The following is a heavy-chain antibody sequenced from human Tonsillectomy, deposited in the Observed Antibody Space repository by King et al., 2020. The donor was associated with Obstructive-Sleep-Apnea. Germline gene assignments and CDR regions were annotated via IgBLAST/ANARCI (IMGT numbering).Heavy chain of an antibody. V-gene: IGHV3-48*04. CDR2: ISGSSLTI. CDR3: VREGHYYDSSGYYFDY. CDR1: GFNFSSYN. D-gene: IGHD3-22*01. J-gene: IGHJ4*02. Sequence: VQLVESGGGLVQPGGSLRLSCAASGFNFSSYNMNWVRQTPGKGLEWISYISGSSLTIYYADSVKGRFTISRDNAKNSLYLQMNSLRAEDTAVYYCVREGHYYDSSGYYFDYWGQGTLVTVSS.